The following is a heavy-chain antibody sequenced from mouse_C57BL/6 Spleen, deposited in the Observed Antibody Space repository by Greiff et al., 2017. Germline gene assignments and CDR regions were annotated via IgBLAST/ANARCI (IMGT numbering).Heavy chain of an antibody. J-gene: IGHJ2*01. CDR2: ISYNGSN. Sequence: ESDPGLLKPSQSLSLTCFFTGYSIPIGYYWNWIGQFPGNKLVWMGYISYNGSNNYNPSLKNRISITRDTSKNQFFLKLNSVTTEDTATYYCARVGGSSYDYFDYWGQGTTLTVSS. V-gene: IGHV3-6*01. CDR1: GYSIPIGYY. CDR3: ARVGGSSYDYFDY. D-gene: IGHD1-1*01.